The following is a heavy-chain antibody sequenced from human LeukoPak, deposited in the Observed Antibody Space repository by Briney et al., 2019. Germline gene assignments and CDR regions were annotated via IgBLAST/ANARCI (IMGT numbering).Heavy chain of an antibody. D-gene: IGHD3-22*01. CDR2: ISGSGGST. V-gene: IGHV3-23*01. J-gene: IGHJ4*02. CDR1: GFTFSSYA. CDR3: TTMVVVVITTGY. Sequence: GGSLRLSCAASGFTFSSYAMSWVRQAPGKGLEWVSAISGSGGSTYYADSVKGRFTISRDNSKNTLYLQMNSLKTEDTAVYYCTTMVVVVITTGYWGQGTLVTVSS.